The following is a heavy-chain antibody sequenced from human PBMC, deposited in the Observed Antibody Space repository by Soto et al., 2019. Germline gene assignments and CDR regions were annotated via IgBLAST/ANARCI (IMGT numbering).Heavy chain of an antibody. J-gene: IGHJ4*02. CDR3: VKDHLMNTVTTGGY. CDR1: GFSLSNYG. CDR2: ISYHGRDE. D-gene: IGHD4-17*01. Sequence: QVQLVESGGGVVQPGRSLRLSCAASGFSLSNYGMHWVRQAPGKGLEWVAVISYHGRDEYYADSVKGRITISRDTSKNTMYLQMNNLRPEDTAVYYCVKDHLMNTVTTGGYWGQGTLVTVSS. V-gene: IGHV3-30*18.